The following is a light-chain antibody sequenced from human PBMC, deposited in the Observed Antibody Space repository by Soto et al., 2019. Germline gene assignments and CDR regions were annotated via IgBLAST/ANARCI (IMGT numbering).Light chain of an antibody. Sequence: QSVLTQPPSVSGAPGQRVTISCTGSSSNIGAVYDVHWYQQLPVTAPKLLIYGNNNRPSGVPDRFSGSKSGSSASLAITGLHVDDEADYYCQSYDTSLSAWVFGGGTKLTVL. V-gene: IGLV1-40*01. CDR3: QSYDTSLSAWV. CDR1: SSNIGAVYD. J-gene: IGLJ3*02. CDR2: GNN.